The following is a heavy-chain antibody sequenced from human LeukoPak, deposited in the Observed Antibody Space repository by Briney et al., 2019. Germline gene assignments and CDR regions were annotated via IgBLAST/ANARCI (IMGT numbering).Heavy chain of an antibody. D-gene: IGHD3-22*01. Sequence: ASVKVSCKASGYTFTGYYMHWVRQAPGQGLEWMGWINPNSGGTNYAQKFQGRVTMTRDTSISTAYMELSRLRSDDTAVYYCARGRRYYDSSGYYEIDYWGQGTLVTVSS. CDR1: GYTFTGYY. CDR3: ARGRRYYDSSGYYEIDY. V-gene: IGHV1-2*02. CDR2: INPNSGGT. J-gene: IGHJ4*02.